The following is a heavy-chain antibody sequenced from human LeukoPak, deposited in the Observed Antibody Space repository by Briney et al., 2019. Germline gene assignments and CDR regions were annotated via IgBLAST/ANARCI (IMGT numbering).Heavy chain of an antibody. Sequence: GGSLRLSCAASGFTFSRYAMHWVRQAPGKGLEYVSAISSNGGDTYYANSVKGRFAISRDNFKNTLYLQMGSLRAEDMAVYYCAREVVNNWNYLDYWGQGTLVTVSS. CDR2: ISSNGGDT. V-gene: IGHV3-64*01. D-gene: IGHD1-20*01. CDR3: AREVVNNWNYLDY. CDR1: GFTFSRYA. J-gene: IGHJ4*02.